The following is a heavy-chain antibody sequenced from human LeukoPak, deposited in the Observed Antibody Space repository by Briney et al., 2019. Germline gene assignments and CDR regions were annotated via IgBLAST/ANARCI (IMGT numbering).Heavy chain of an antibody. V-gene: IGHV4-30-4*01. Sequence: PSQTLSLTCTVSGDSISSGNYSWSWIRHPPGKGLEWIGYIYYSGTTYYNPSLKSRLSISVGTSKNKFSLKLSSVTATDTAVYYCARGPRAIGGFDYWGQGTPVTVSS. CDR2: IYYSGTT. CDR1: GDSISSGNYS. D-gene: IGHD4-23*01. CDR3: ARGPRAIGGFDY. J-gene: IGHJ4*02.